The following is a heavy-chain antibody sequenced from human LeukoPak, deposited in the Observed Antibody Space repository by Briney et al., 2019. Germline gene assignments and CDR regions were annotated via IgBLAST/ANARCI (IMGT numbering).Heavy chain of an antibody. CDR2: IYYSGST. CDR1: GGSISSYY. V-gene: IGHV4-59*08. Sequence: SETLSLTCTVSGGSISSYYWSWIRQPPGKGLEWIGYIYYSGSTNYNPSLKSRVTISVDTSKNQFSLKLSSVTAADTAVYYCARPIKRRWGGGAFDIWGQGTMVTASS. J-gene: IGHJ3*02. D-gene: IGHD3-16*01. CDR3: ARPIKRRWGGGAFDI.